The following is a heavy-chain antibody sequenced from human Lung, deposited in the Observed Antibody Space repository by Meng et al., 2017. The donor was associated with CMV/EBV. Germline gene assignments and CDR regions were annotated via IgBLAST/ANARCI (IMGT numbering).Heavy chain of an antibody. Sequence: CSVSGGSVNSPNYYWSWIRQSPGKGLEWIGYISYSGSTTYNPSLNSRVTIAMDKSKNQFSLNLFSLTPADSALYYCARLWAGSSFDYWGQGALVTVSS. CDR2: ISYSGST. CDR3: ARLWAGSSFDY. CDR1: GGSVNSPNYY. J-gene: IGHJ4*02. V-gene: IGHV4-61*01. D-gene: IGHD6-19*01.